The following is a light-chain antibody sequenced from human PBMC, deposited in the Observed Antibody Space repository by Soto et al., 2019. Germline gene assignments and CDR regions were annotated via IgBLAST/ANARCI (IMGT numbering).Light chain of an antibody. Sequence: QSVLTQPPSVSGAPGQRVTISCTGSSSNIGAGYDVHWYQQRPGTAPKLPIYGNSNRPSGVPDRFSGSNSGTSASLAITGLQAEDEADYYCQSYDSSLSALYVFGTGTKLTVL. V-gene: IGLV1-40*01. CDR3: QSYDSSLSALYV. CDR2: GNS. CDR1: SSNIGAGYD. J-gene: IGLJ1*01.